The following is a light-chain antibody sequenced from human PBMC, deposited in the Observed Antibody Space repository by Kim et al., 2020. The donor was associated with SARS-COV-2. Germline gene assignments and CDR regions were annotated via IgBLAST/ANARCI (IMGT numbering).Light chain of an antibody. V-gene: IGKV1-5*01. CDR3: QHYDGYSGT. CDR1: QSIRNW. CDR2: DAS. Sequence: GDRVTITCRASQSIRNWLAWYQQKPRKGPRLLIYDASNLESGVPSRFSGSGSETEFTLTISSLQPDDFATYYCQHYDGYSGTFGQGTKVDIK. J-gene: IGKJ1*01.